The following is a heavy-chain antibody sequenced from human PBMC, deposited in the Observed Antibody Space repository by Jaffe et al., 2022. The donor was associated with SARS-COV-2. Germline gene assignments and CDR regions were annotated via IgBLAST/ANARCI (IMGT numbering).Heavy chain of an antibody. Sequence: EVQLLESGGGLVQPGGSLRLSCAASGFTFSSYAMSWVRQAPGKGLEWVSAISGSGGSTYYADSVKGRFTISRDNSKNTLYLQMNSLRAEDTAVYYCAKWAHRVDTAMVWMDYFDYWGQGTLVTVSS. D-gene: IGHD5-18*01. V-gene: IGHV3-23*01. CDR2: ISGSGGST. CDR3: AKWAHRVDTAMVWMDYFDY. CDR1: GFTFSSYA. J-gene: IGHJ4*02.